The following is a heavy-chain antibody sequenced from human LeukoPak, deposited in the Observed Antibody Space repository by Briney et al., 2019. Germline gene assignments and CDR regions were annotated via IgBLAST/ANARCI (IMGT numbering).Heavy chain of an antibody. J-gene: IGHJ4*02. V-gene: IGHV3-53*05. CDR2: IYSGGST. CDR1: GFTVSSDS. CDR3: ARELAYYDSGGYSSFDY. Sequence: GGSLRLSCTVSGFTVSSDSMSWVRQAPGKGLEWVSFIYSGGSTHYSDSVKGRFTISRDNSKNTLYLQMNSLRAEDTAVYYCARELAYYDSGGYSSFDYWGQGTLVTVSS. D-gene: IGHD3-22*01.